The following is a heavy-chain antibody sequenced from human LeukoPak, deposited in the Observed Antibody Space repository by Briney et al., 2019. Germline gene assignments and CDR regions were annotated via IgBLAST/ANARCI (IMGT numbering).Heavy chain of an antibody. CDR3: ARDHYFGSSGYSRSLDY. V-gene: IGHV3-48*01. Sequence: GGSLRLSCAASGISFSIYNMNWVRQAPGKGLEWIAYINSSSSGIFYADSVKGRFTISRDNDKNSLYLQMIGLRAEDTAVYYCARDHYFGSSGYSRSLDYWGQGTLVTVSS. J-gene: IGHJ4*02. D-gene: IGHD3-22*01. CDR2: INSSSSGI. CDR1: GISFSIYN.